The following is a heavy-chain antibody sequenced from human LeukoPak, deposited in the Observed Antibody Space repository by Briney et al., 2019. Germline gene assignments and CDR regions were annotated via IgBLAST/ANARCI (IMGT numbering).Heavy chain of an antibody. CDR2: ISSSSSTI. CDR3: ARDRGYSYGFPNDY. Sequence: PGGSLRLSCAASGFTFSSYSMNWVRQAPGKGLEWVSYISSSSSTIYYADSVKGRFTISRDNAKNSLYLQMNSLRAEDTAVYYCARDRGYSYGFPNDYWGQGTLVTVSS. V-gene: IGHV3-48*04. J-gene: IGHJ4*02. CDR1: GFTFSSYS. D-gene: IGHD5-18*01.